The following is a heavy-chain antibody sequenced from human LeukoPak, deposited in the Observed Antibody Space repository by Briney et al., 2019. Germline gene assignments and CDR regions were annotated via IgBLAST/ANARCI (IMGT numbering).Heavy chain of an antibody. J-gene: IGHJ6*04. CDR2: ISSSGSAI. V-gene: IGHV3-48*03. CDR1: GFTFSSYE. Sequence: GSLRLSCAASGFTFSSYEMNWVRQAPGKGLEWVSYISSSGSAIYYADSVKGRFTISRDNAKNSLYLQMNSLRAEDTAVYYCAELGITMIGGVWGKGTTVTISS. D-gene: IGHD3-10*02. CDR3: AELGITMIGGV.